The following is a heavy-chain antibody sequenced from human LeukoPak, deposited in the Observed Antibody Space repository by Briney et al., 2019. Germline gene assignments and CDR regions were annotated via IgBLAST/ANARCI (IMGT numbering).Heavy chain of an antibody. Sequence: GGSLRLSCTASGFTFSNYALNWVRQAPGKGLEWVSSLSGSGGSTYYADSVKGRFTISRDNSKNTLYLQMNSLRAEDTAVYYCARCPQRDCRSAWYVDYWGQGTLVTVSS. CDR3: ARCPQRDCRSAWYVDY. D-gene: IGHD6-25*01. CDR2: LSGSGGST. J-gene: IGHJ4*02. CDR1: GFTFSNYA. V-gene: IGHV3-23*01.